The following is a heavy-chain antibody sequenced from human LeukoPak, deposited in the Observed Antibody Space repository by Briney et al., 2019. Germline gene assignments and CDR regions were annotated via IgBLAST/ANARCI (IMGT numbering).Heavy chain of an antibody. V-gene: IGHV6-1*01. CDR3: ARDGWQASDY. J-gene: IGHJ4*02. Sequence: QALSLTCAISGDSVSTNTAAWNWIRQSPSRGLEWLGRTYYRSKWYTDYAVSVKSRITINPDTSKNQFSLQLNSVTPEDTAVYFCARDGWQASDYWGQGTLVTVSS. CDR2: TYYRSKWYT. D-gene: IGHD2-15*01. CDR1: GDSVSTNTAA.